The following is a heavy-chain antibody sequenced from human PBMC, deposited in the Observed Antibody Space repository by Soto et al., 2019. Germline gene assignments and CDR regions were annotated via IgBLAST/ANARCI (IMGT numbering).Heavy chain of an antibody. V-gene: IGHV3-21*01. CDR3: ARDLGYCSSTSCYAMYYFDY. CDR1: GFTFSSYS. CDR2: ISSSSSYI. J-gene: IGHJ4*02. D-gene: IGHD2-2*01. Sequence: EVQLVESGGGLVKPGGSLRLSCAASGFTFSSYSMNWVRQAPGKGLEWVSSISSSSSYIYYADSVKGRFNISRDNAKNSLYLQMNSLRAEDTAVYYCARDLGYCSSTSCYAMYYFDYWGQGTLVTVSS.